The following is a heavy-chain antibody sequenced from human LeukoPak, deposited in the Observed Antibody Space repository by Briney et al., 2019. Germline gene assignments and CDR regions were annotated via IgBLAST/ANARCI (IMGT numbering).Heavy chain of an antibody. CDR2: IYTSGST. V-gene: IGHV4-4*07. Sequence: SETLSLTCTVSGGSISSYYWSWIRQPAGKGLEWIGRIYTSGSTNYKSSLKSRVTMSVDTSKNQFSLNLSSVTAADTAVYYCARGGTSVVTLSYWGQGTLVTVSS. D-gene: IGHD4-23*01. CDR1: GGSISSYY. CDR3: ARGGTSVVTLSY. J-gene: IGHJ4*02.